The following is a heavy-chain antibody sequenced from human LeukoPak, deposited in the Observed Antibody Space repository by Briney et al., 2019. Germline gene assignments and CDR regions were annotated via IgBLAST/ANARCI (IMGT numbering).Heavy chain of an antibody. CDR3: ARDIPDYYDSSGYVLRRAFDI. V-gene: IGHV4-59*01. D-gene: IGHD3-22*01. CDR2: IYYSGST. CDR1: GGSISSYY. Sequence: SETLSLTCTVSGGSISSYYWSWIRQPPGKGLEWIGYIYYSGSTNYNPSLKSRVTISVDTSKNQLSLKLSSVTAADTAVYYCARDIPDYYDSSGYVLRRAFDIWGQGTMVTVSS. J-gene: IGHJ3*02.